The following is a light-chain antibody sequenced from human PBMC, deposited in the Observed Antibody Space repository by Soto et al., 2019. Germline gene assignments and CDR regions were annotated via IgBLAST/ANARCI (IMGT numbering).Light chain of an antibody. CDR1: QSVFRNY. J-gene: IGKJ1*01. CDR3: QQYHSTPWT. V-gene: IGKV3-20*01. CDR2: GES. Sequence: EIVLTQSPGALSLSPGERATLSCRASQSVFRNYLAWYQQKPGRAPRLLIYGESSRATGVPDRFRGSGSETDFTLTISDLEPDDFAVYYCQQYHSTPWTFGQGTRVDMK.